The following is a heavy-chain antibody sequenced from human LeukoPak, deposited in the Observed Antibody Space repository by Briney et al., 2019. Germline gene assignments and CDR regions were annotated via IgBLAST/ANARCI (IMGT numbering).Heavy chain of an antibody. CDR3: AKDIDYGDYVVS. J-gene: IGHJ4*02. V-gene: IGHV3-66*01. CDR2: ICGGST. D-gene: IGHD4-17*01. CDR1: GFSVGSNY. Sequence: RPGGSLRLSCAASGFSVGSNYMTWVRQAPGKGLEWVSLICGGSTYYADSVKGRFTISRDNSKNTLYLQMNSLRAEDTAVYYCAKDIDYGDYVVSWGQGTLVTVSS.